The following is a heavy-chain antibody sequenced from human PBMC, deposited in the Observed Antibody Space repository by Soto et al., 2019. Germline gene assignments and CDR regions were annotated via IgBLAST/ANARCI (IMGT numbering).Heavy chain of an antibody. V-gene: IGHV4-59*08. Sequence: SETLSLTCTVSGGSISSYYWSWIRQPPGKGLEWIGYIYYSGSTNYNPSLKSRVTISVDTSKNQFSLKLSSVTAADTAVYYCARSYDILTGYPWFVPWGQGTLVTVSS. CDR3: ARSYDILTGYPWFVP. J-gene: IGHJ5*02. CDR2: IYYSGST. D-gene: IGHD3-9*01. CDR1: GGSISSYY.